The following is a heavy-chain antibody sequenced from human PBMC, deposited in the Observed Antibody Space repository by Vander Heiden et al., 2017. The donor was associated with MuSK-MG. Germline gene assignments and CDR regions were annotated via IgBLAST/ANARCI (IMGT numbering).Heavy chain of an antibody. CDR1: GYTFTGYD. V-gene: IGHV1-2*02. CDR2: IDPSSGCT. J-gene: IGHJ4*02. D-gene: IGHD2-2*01. Sequence: VQLVQSGAEVKKPGASVKVSCKASGYTFTGYDVHGVRQAPGEGLEWMGWIDPSSGCTNYAQKFQGRVTKTRDTSISTAYMELSRLRSDDTDVYYWASRCLGWSSTSPFDYWGQGTLVTVSS. CDR3: ASRCLGWSSTSPFDY.